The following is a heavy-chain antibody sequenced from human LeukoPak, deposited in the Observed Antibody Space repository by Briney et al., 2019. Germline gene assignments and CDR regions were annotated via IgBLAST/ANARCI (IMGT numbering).Heavy chain of an antibody. CDR3: AREGYYDILTGSGRFDP. D-gene: IGHD3-9*01. V-gene: IGHV4-59*12. CDR1: GGSISSYY. J-gene: IGHJ5*02. Sequence: SETLSLTCTVSGGSISSYYWSWIRQPPGKGGEGIGYIYYTGSTNYNPSLKSRVTISVDTSKNQFSLKLSSVTAADTAVYYCAREGYYDILTGSGRFDPWGQGTLVTVSS. CDR2: IYYTGST.